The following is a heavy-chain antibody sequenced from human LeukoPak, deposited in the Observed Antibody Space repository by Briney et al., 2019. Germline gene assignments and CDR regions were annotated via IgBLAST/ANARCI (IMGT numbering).Heavy chain of an antibody. Sequence: SQTLSLTCAVSGGSISSGGYSWNWIRQPPGKGLEWIGYIYYSGNTYYNPSLKSRVTISVDKSKNQFSLKLSSVTAADTAVYYCARVIYYFDYWGQGTLVTVSS. V-gene: IGHV4-30-2*01. CDR2: IYYSGNT. D-gene: IGHD3-10*01. CDR1: GGSISSGGYS. J-gene: IGHJ4*02. CDR3: ARVIYYFDY.